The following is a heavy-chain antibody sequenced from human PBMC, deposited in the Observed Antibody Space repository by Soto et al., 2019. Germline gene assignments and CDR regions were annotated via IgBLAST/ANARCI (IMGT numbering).Heavy chain of an antibody. CDR2: INPSGGST. CDR3: ARDRGTPRFDP. J-gene: IGHJ5*02. V-gene: IGHV1-46*01. Sequence: QVQLVQSGAEVKKPGASVKVSCKASGYTFTSYYMHWVRQAPGQGLEWMGIINPSGGSTSYAQKFQGRVTMTRDTSKSTVDMELSSLRSEDTAVYYCARDRGTPRFDPWGQGTLVTVSS. CDR1: GYTFTSYY. D-gene: IGHD3-10*01.